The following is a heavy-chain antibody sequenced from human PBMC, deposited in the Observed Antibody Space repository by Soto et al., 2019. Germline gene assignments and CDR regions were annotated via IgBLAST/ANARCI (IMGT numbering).Heavy chain of an antibody. CDR1: GGTFSTYA. Sequence: QVQLVQSGAEVKKPESSVKVSCKAPGGTFSTYAISWVRQAPGQGLEWMGGIIPMFGTANYAQRFQDRVMITADESTNTVYMERSSLRSEDTAGYFCASGIQLWLRRINNGYSGWGQGTLVTVSS. CDR2: IIPMFGTA. V-gene: IGHV1-69*12. J-gene: IGHJ4*02. D-gene: IGHD5-18*01. CDR3: ASGIQLWLRRINNGYSG.